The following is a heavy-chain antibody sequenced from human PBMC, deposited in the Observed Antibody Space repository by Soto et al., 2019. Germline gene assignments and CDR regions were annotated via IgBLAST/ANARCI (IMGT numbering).Heavy chain of an antibody. V-gene: IGHV1-24*01. CDR1: GYTLTELS. Sequence: QVQLVQSGAEVKKPGASVKVSCKVSGYTLTELSMHWVRQAPGKGLEWRGGFDPEDGETIYAQKFQGRVTMTEDTSTDTAYMELSSLRSEDTAVYYCATGLAYCSGGSCYAPLFDDWGQGTLVTVSS. CDR3: ATGLAYCSGGSCYAPLFDD. CDR2: FDPEDGET. D-gene: IGHD2-15*01. J-gene: IGHJ4*02.